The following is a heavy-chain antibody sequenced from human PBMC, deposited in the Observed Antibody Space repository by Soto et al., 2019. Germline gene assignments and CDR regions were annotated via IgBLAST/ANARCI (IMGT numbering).Heavy chain of an antibody. J-gene: IGHJ5*02. Sequence: PSETLSLTCTVSGGSISSYYWSWIRQPPGKGLEWIGYIYYSGSTNYNPSLKSRVTISVDTSKNQFSLKLSSVTAADTAVYYCAREGGYCSSTSCPREYNWFDPWGQGTLVTVPS. CDR3: AREGGYCSSTSCPREYNWFDP. V-gene: IGHV4-59*01. CDR2: IYYSGST. CDR1: GGSISSYY. D-gene: IGHD2-2*03.